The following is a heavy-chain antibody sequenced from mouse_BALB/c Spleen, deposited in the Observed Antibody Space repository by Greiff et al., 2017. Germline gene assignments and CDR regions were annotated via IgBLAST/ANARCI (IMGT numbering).Heavy chain of an antibody. Sequence: VQLQQSGPALVKPGASVKMSCKASGYTFTSYVMHWVKQKPGQGLEWIGYINPYNDGTNYNEKFKGKATLTSDKSSSTAYMELSSLTSEDSAVYYCARTSHYAMEDWGEGTSVTVSA. J-gene: IGHJ4*01. CDR2: INPYNDGT. CDR1: GYTFTSYV. CDR3: ARTSHYAMED. V-gene: IGHV1-14*01.